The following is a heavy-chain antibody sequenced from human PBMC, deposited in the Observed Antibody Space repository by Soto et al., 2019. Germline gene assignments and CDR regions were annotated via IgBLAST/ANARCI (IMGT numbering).Heavy chain of an antibody. Sequence: SETLSLTCTVSGDSISSGGYYWSWIRQHPGKGLEWIGYIFYTGTTYYNPSLKSRVSISVDTSKNQFSLKLTSVTAADTAIYYCARRPHDYGDYENAFDIWGQGTMVTVSS. CDR2: IFYTGTT. V-gene: IGHV4-31*03. J-gene: IGHJ3*02. CDR3: ARRPHDYGDYENAFDI. D-gene: IGHD4-17*01. CDR1: GDSISSGGYY.